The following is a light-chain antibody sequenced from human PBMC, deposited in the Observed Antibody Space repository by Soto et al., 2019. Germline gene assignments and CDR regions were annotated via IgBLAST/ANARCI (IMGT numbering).Light chain of an antibody. CDR1: QSISSY. Sequence: DIQMTQSPSSLSASVGDRVTITCRASQSISSYLNWYQQKPGKAPKLLIYAASSLHSGVPSRFSGSGSGKDFTLTISSLQPEDFATYYCQQSYSTPVTFGQGTRLEIK. CDR3: QQSYSTPVT. CDR2: AAS. J-gene: IGKJ5*01. V-gene: IGKV1-39*01.